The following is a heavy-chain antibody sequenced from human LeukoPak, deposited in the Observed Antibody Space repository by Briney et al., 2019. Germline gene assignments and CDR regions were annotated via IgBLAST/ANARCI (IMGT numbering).Heavy chain of an antibody. Sequence: ASVKVSCKASGYTFTGYYIHWVRQAPGQGLEWMGWINPNSGGTIYAQKFQGRVTMTRDTSISTAYMEVSRLRSDDTAVYYCARDRLASGEKDFDYWGQGTLVTVSS. CDR3: ARDRLASGEKDFDY. D-gene: IGHD2-15*01. J-gene: IGHJ4*02. CDR1: GYTFTGYY. CDR2: INPNSGGT. V-gene: IGHV1-2*02.